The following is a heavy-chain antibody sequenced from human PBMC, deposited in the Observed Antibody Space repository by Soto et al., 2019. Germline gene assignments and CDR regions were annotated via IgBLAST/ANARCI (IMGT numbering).Heavy chain of an antibody. CDR3: ARVADCSGGRCYFSVDY. CDR2: IYYSGST. CDR1: GGSISSGDYY. V-gene: IGHV4-30-4*01. J-gene: IGHJ4*02. Sequence: QVQLQESGPGLVKPSQTLSLTCTVSGGSISSGDYYWSWIRQPPGKGLEWIGYIYYSGSTYYNPSLKNRLTISVDTSKNQFSLKLSSVTAADTAVYYCARVADCSGGRCYFSVDYWGQGTLVTVSS. D-gene: IGHD2-15*01.